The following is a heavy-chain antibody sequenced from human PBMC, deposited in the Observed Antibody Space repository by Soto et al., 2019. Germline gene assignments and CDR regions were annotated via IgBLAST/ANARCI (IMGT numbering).Heavy chain of an antibody. CDR1: GGSISSSNW. J-gene: IGHJ3*02. CDR2: IYHSGST. V-gene: IGHV4-4*02. D-gene: IGHD3-22*01. CDR3: ARAIYDSSGYDAFDI. Sequence: SETLSLTCAVSGGSISSSNWWSWVRQPPGKGLEWNGEIYHSGSTNYNPSLKRQVTISVDKSKNQFSLKLSFVTAADTAVYYCARAIYDSSGYDAFDIWGQGTMVTVSS.